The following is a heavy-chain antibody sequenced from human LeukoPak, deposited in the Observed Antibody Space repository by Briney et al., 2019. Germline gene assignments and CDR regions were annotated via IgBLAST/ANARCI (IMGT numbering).Heavy chain of an antibody. Sequence: SETLSLTCTVSGGSPSIYYWTWIRQPAGKGLEWIGRIYSSGSTNYNPSLKSRVTMSVDTSNNQFSLKLSSVTAADTAVYYCAREGYFDSGDYYYWGQGTLVTVSS. D-gene: IGHD3-22*01. CDR1: GGSPSIYY. CDR2: IYSSGST. J-gene: IGHJ4*02. CDR3: AREGYFDSGDYYY. V-gene: IGHV4-4*07.